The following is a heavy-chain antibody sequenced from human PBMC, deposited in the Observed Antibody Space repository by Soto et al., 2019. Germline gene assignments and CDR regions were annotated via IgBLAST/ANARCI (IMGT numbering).Heavy chain of an antibody. Sequence: QVQLVQSGAEVKKPGSSVKVSCKASGGTFSSYTFSWVRQAPGQGLEWMGRIIPMLGIANYAQKFQCRVTITAGKPTTTAYMELSSLRSEDTAVYYCANRGYSYGFVIYWGQGTLVTVSS. D-gene: IGHD5-18*01. CDR3: ANRGYSYGFVIY. J-gene: IGHJ4*02. CDR1: GGTFSSYT. V-gene: IGHV1-69*02. CDR2: IIPMLGIA.